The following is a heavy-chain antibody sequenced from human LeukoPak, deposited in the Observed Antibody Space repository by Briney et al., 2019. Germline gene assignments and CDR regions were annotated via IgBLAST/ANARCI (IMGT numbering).Heavy chain of an antibody. CDR1: GFTVSSNY. CDR3: ARVGDSSGWYYYFDY. CDR2: IYSGGST. J-gene: IGHJ4*02. V-gene: IGHV3-53*01. D-gene: IGHD6-19*01. Sequence: GESLRLSCAASGFTVSSNYMCWVRQAPRTGLESVSVIYSGGSTYYADSVKGRFTISRDNSKNTLYLQMNSLRAEDTAVYYCARVGDSSGWYYYFDYWGQGTLVTVSS.